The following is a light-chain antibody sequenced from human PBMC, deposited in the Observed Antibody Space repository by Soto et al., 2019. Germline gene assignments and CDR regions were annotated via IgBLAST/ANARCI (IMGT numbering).Light chain of an antibody. V-gene: IGLV2-14*01. CDR1: SSDVGGYNY. CDR3: KSYAGSNTYV. CDR2: EVS. J-gene: IGLJ1*01. Sequence: QSVLTQPASVSGSPGQSITICCTGTSSDVGGYNYVSWYQQHPGKAPKLMIYEVSNRPSGVSNRFSGSKSGNTASLTVSGLQAADEADYFCKSYAGSNTYVFGSGTKVTVL.